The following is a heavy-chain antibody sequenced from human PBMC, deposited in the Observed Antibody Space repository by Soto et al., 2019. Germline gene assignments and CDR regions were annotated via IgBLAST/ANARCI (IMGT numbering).Heavy chain of an antibody. V-gene: IGHV4-34*01. CDR3: ASHITGNY. Sequence: PSETLSLTCAVYGGSFSGYYWSWIRQPPGKGLEWIGEINHSGSTNYNPSLKSRVTISVDTSKNQFSLKLSSVTAADTAVYYCASHITGNYWGQGTLVTVSS. D-gene: IGHD1-20*01. CDR2: INHSGST. J-gene: IGHJ4*02. CDR1: GGSFSGYY.